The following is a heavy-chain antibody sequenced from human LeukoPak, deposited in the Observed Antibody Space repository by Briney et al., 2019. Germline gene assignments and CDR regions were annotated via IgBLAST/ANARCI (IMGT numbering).Heavy chain of an antibody. D-gene: IGHD3-22*01. V-gene: IGHV4-4*07. CDR2: IYSSGST. J-gene: IGHJ4*02. CDR3: ARDRREYYYDRTGYYCDY. Sequence: PSETLSLTCTASGGSISGYYWSWIRQPAGKGLEWVGRIYSSGSTNYNPSLKSRVTMSVDTSKNQFSLKLSSVTAADTAVYFCARDRREYYYDRTGYYCDYWGQGTLVTVSS. CDR1: GGSISGYY.